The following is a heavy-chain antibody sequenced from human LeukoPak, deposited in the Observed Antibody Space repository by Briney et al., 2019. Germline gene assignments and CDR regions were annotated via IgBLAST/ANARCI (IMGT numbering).Heavy chain of an antibody. V-gene: IGHV4-34*01. Sequence: PSETLSLTCAVYGGSFSGYYWSWIRQPPGKGLEWIGEINHSGSTNYNPSLKSRVTISVDTSKNQFSLKLSSVTAADTAVYYCARLRIRGTEKYHYYYGMDVRGQGTTVTVSS. CDR1: GGSFSGYY. CDR2: INHSGST. D-gene: IGHD3-10*01. CDR3: ARLRIRGTEKYHYYYGMDV. J-gene: IGHJ6*02.